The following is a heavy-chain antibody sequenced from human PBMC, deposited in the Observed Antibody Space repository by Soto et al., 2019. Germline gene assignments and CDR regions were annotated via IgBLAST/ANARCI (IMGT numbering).Heavy chain of an antibody. CDR1: GYTFTDYD. Sequence: QVQLVQSGAEVKKPGASVKVSCKASGYTFTDYDINWVRQAPGQGLEWVGRMNPNSGRTDYAQKFQARVTMTRATSISTAYLELSSLGYEDTAVYYCSNWGRSGLYTGFFWGQGTLFTVSS. CDR3: SNWGRSGLYTGFF. CDR2: MNPNSGRT. V-gene: IGHV1-8*01. J-gene: IGHJ4*02. D-gene: IGHD3-9*01.